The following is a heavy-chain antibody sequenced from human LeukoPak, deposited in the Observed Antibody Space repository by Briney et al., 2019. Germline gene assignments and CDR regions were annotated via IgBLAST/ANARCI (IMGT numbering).Heavy chain of an antibody. Sequence: TGGSLRLSCAGSGFTFGGYGMHWFRQTPGKELEWVAVIAYDGSRAFYADSVKGRFTISRDNSKNTMSVQMDGLRAEDTAVYYCTRYNNDHFDYWGQGTLVTVS. V-gene: IGHV3-33*01. J-gene: IGHJ4*02. CDR3: TRYNNDHFDY. D-gene: IGHD1-14*01. CDR2: IAYDGSRA. CDR1: GFTFGGYG.